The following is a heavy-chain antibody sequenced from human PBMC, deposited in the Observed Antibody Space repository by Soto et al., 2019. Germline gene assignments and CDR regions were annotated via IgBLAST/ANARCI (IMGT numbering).Heavy chain of an antibody. D-gene: IGHD3-10*01. V-gene: IGHV1-69*13. CDR1: GGTFSSYA. Sequence: ASVKVSCKASGGTFSSYAISWVRQAPGQGLEWMGGIIPIFGTANYAQKFQGRVTITADESTSTAYMELSSLRSEDTAVYYCARDSGYYYGSGSYYYYGMDVWGQGTTVTVSS. J-gene: IGHJ6*02. CDR3: ARDSGYYYGSGSYYYYGMDV. CDR2: IIPIFGTA.